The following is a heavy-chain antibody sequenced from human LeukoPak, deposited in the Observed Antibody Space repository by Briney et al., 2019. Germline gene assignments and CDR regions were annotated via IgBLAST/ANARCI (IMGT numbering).Heavy chain of an antibody. V-gene: IGHV3-23*01. CDR2: ISGSGGST. J-gene: IGHJ4*02. D-gene: IGHD4-17*01. CDR1: GFTFSSYG. CDR3: AKDNYGDPRSPSAMYGPNFDY. Sequence: AGGSLRLSCAASGFTFSSYGMSWVRQAPGKGLEWVSAISGSGGSTYYADSVKGRFTISRDNSKNTLYLQMNSLRAEDTAVYYCAKDNYGDPRSPSAMYGPNFDYWGQGTLVTVSS.